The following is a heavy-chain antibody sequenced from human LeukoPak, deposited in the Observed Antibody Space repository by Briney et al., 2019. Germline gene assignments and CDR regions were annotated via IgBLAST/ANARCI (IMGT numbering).Heavy chain of an antibody. D-gene: IGHD3-22*01. CDR2: ISYDGVNK. J-gene: IGHJ4*02. CDR1: GFTFSDYG. Sequence: GRSLRLSCAASGFTFSDYGMQWLRQAPGKGLEWVAMISYDGVNKYYVDSVKGRFTISRDNSRNTLYLQMNTLRVADTAVYYCARVTGYMIEDYFDYWGQGTLVTVSS. CDR3: ARVTGYMIEDYFDY. V-gene: IGHV3-30*03.